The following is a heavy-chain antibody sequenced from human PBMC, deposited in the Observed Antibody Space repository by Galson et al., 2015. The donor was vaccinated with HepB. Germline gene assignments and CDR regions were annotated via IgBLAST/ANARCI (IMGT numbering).Heavy chain of an antibody. D-gene: IGHD6-19*01. J-gene: IGHJ4*02. V-gene: IGHV1-8*01. CDR2: TNPNSGNA. Sequence: SVKVSRKASGYIFTSYDINWVRQATGQGLEWMGWTNPNSGNAGYAQKFQGRVTMTRDISTSTAYMELSSLRFDDTAVYYCARVSAWSHFDFWGQGTLVTVPP. CDR3: ARVSAWSHFDF. CDR1: GYIFTSYD.